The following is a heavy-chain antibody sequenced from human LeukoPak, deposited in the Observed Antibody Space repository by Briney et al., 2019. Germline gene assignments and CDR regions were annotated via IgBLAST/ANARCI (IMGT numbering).Heavy chain of an antibody. J-gene: IGHJ4*02. D-gene: IGHD3-22*01. CDR2: ISSSSSYI. CDR3: AKDRMDSRSLDY. Sequence: GGSLRLSCAASGFTFSSYSMNWVRQAPEKGLEWVSSISSSSSYIYYADSVKGRFTISRDNAKNSLYLQMNSLRAEDTAVYYCAKDRMDSRSLDYWGQGTLVTVSS. V-gene: IGHV3-21*01. CDR1: GFTFSSYS.